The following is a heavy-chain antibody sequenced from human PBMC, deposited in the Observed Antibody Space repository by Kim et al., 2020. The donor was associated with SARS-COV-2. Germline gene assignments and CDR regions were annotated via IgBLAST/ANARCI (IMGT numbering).Heavy chain of an antibody. V-gene: IGHV4-34*01. CDR2: INHSGNT. CDR3: AGTQGSLIDY. Sequence: SETLSLTCAVYGGSFSGYYWSWIRQPPGKGLEWIGEINHSGNTNYNPSLKSRVTISVDTSKNQFSLKLSSVTAADTAVYYCAGTQGSLIDYWGQGTLVTV. D-gene: IGHD1-1*01. CDR1: GGSFSGYY. J-gene: IGHJ4*02.